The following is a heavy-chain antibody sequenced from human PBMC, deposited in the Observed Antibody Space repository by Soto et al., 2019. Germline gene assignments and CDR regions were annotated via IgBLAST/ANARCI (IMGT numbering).Heavy chain of an antibody. CDR2: VFYSGSS. V-gene: IGHV4-59*01. CDR3: ARDRRTYGGGGMGPPKENWFYP. CDR1: GASITHYY. J-gene: IGHJ5*02. D-gene: IGHD3-16*01. Sequence: VQLQESGPGLVKPSETVSLSCSVSGASITHYYWSWIRQPPGKGLEWVGYVFYSGSSDYNPSLTSRDTSSADSYNSQVSLKLTSVTAADTAVYYCARDRRTYGGGGMGPPKENWFYPWGQGTLVTVSS.